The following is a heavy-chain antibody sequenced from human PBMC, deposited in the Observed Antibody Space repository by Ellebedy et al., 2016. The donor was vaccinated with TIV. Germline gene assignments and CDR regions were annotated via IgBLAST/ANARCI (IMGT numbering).Heavy chain of an antibody. V-gene: IGHV1-69*04. J-gene: IGHJ4*02. CDR1: GGTFSSYA. CDR3: ARDRQHQLMGFSFDN. CDR2: IIPILGIP. D-gene: IGHD6-13*01. Sequence: ASVKVSCKASGGTFSSYAISWVRQAPGQGLEWMGRIIPILGIPNYTQNFQGRVTIIADISTSTAYMELSRLRSEDTAVYYCARDRQHQLMGFSFDNWGQGTLVTVSS.